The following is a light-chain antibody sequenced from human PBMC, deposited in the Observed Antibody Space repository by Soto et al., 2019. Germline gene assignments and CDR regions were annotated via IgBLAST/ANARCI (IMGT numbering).Light chain of an antibody. J-gene: IGKJ1*01. CDR2: GAS. V-gene: IGKV3-15*01. CDR1: QSVSSN. CDR3: QQYDSSPRT. Sequence: EIVMTQSPATLSVSPGERATLSCRASQSVSSNLAWYQQKPGQAPGLLIYGASTRATGIPARFSGSGSGTDFTLTINRLEPEDFAVYYCQQYDSSPRTFGQGTKVAIK.